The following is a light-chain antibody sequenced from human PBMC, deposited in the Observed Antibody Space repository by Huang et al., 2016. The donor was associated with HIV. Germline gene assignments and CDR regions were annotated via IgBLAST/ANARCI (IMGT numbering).Light chain of an antibody. CDR2: STS. J-gene: IGKJ5*01. CDR1: QVISSW. Sequence: IQLTQSPSSVSASEGDTVRITWRASQVISSWLAWYQQKPREPPTLLIHSTSILQSGGPSRFNGSGAGTDFFLTINSLRPDDFATYYCQQANMYPRSFGQGTRLDIK. CDR3: QQANMYPRS. V-gene: IGKV1-12*01.